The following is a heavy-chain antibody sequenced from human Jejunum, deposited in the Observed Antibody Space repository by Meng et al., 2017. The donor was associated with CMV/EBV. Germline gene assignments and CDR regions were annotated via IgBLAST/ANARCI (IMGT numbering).Heavy chain of an antibody. V-gene: IGHV1-18*01. CDR1: GYTFSYYG. D-gene: IGHD1-1*01. J-gene: IGHJ4*02. CDR3: ARGPSRVMGVYNSDY. Sequence: QVQLVQSGAEVKKSGAPVKVSGKTSGYTFSYYGISWARQAPGQGLEWMGWISAYKGDTKHAQKLQGRVTLTTDTSTSTGYMELRSLTTDDTAVYYCARGPSRVMGVYNSDYWGQGTLVTVSS. CDR2: ISAYKGDT.